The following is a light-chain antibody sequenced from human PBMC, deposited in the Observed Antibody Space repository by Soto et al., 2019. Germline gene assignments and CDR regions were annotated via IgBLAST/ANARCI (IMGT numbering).Light chain of an antibody. V-gene: IGKV4-1*01. CDR1: QSVFYSSNNKNY. J-gene: IGKJ1*01. Sequence: DIVMTQSPDSLAVSLGERATINCKSSQSVFYSSNNKNYLAWYQQKPGQPPKLLIYWASTRESGVPERFSGSGSETDFTLTISSLQAEDVAVYYCQQYYRAPTWTFGQGTTLEIK. CDR2: WAS. CDR3: QQYYRAPTWT.